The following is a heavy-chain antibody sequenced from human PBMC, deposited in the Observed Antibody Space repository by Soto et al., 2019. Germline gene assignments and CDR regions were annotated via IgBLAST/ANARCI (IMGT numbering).Heavy chain of an antibody. CDR2: TAYTGNT. CDR3: ASGGNWFDP. Sequence: PSETLSLTCVVSGGSITSYHWSWIRQCPGKGLEWIAYTAYTGNTNYNPSLKRRVTISMDTSKNQFSLTLKSVTAADTAVYYCASGGNWFDPWGQGVLVTVSS. D-gene: IGHD3-16*01. V-gene: IGHV4-59*01. J-gene: IGHJ5*02. CDR1: GGSITSYH.